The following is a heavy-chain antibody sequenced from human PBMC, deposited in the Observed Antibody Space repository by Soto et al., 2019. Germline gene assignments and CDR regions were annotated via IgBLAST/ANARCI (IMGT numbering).Heavy chain of an antibody. CDR3: AKGSGILAAGQIDY. CDR1: GFIFSSYG. J-gene: IGHJ4*02. V-gene: IGHV3-30*18. D-gene: IGHD6-13*01. Sequence: GGSLRLSCAASGFIFSSYGMHWVRQAPGKGLGWVAVISYDGSNKYFADSVKGRFTISRDNSKNTLYLQMNSLRGEDTAVYYCAKGSGILAAGQIDYWGQGTLVTVSS. CDR2: ISYDGSNK.